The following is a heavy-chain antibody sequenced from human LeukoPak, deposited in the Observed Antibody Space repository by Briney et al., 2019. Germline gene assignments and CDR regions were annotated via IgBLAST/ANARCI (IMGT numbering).Heavy chain of an antibody. CDR2: INPSDGST. CDR1: GYTFTSYY. Sequence: ASVKVSCKASGYTFTSYYMHRVRQAPGQGLEWMGKINPSDGSTRYAQKFQGRVTMTRDMSTSTVYMELSSLRSEDTAVYYCASMTYSNKYFDYWGQGTLVTVSS. V-gene: IGHV1-46*01. D-gene: IGHD6-13*01. CDR3: ASMTYSNKYFDY. J-gene: IGHJ4*02.